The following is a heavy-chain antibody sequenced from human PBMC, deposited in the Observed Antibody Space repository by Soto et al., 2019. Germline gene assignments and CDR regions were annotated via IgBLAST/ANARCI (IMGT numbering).Heavy chain of an antibody. CDR3: ETGGRDGYNYEDFFDY. CDR2: IYYSGST. J-gene: IGHJ4*02. V-gene: IGHV4-59*01. Sequence: SETLSLTCTVSGGSITSYYWSWIRPPPGKGLEWIGYIYYSGSTNYNSSLKSRVTISVDTTKTQSSRKLSSVTAADTAVYYCETGGRDGYNYEDFFDYWGQGTLVTVSS. CDR1: GGSITSYY. D-gene: IGHD5-12*01.